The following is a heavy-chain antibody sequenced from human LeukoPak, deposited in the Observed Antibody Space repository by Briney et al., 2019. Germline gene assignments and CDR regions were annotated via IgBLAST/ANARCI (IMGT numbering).Heavy chain of an antibody. CDR1: GFTFSSYW. Sequence: GGSLRPSCAASGFTFSSYWMHWVRQAPGKGLVWVSRINSDESITTYADSVKGRFTISRDNAKNTLYLQMNSLRAEDTAVYYCAGGGTVTNFDYWGQGTLVTVSS. CDR3: AGGGTVTNFDY. J-gene: IGHJ4*02. CDR2: INSDESIT. V-gene: IGHV3-74*01. D-gene: IGHD4-17*01.